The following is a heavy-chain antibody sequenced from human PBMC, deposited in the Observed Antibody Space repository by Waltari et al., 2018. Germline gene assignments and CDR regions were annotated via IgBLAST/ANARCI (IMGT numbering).Heavy chain of an antibody. CDR3: ARDGDNGGNSWWFDP. CDR2: IYHSGTT. J-gene: IGHJ5*02. Sequence: QVQLQQSGPALVRPSETLSLTRDVSGYSISSGSYWGWIRQSPEKGLEWIGSIYHSGTTYYNPSLKSRVTISMYTSKNQFSLKLFSVTAADTAVYYCARDGDNGGNSWWFDPWGQGTLVTVSS. CDR1: GYSISSGSY. V-gene: IGHV4-38-2*02. D-gene: IGHD2-21*02.